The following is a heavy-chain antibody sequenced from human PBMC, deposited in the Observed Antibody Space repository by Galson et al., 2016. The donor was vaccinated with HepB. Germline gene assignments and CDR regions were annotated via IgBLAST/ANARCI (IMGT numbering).Heavy chain of an antibody. D-gene: IGHD3-16*01. J-gene: IGHJ4*02. CDR2: IGNGPSAT. Sequence: SLRLSCATSGFTFTKFYFSWVRQAPGKGLEWISYIGNGPSATFFADSVQGRFSISRDNARNSVSLQMSTLRAEDTAVYYCARTDPSSLLVGGVFFDLWGQGPLVAVSS. CDR1: GFTFTKFY. V-gene: IGHV3-11*01. CDR3: ARTDPSSLLVGGVFFDL.